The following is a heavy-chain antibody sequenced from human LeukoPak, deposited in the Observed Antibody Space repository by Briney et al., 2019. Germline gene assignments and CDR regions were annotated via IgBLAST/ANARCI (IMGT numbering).Heavy chain of an antibody. D-gene: IGHD2-2*01. V-gene: IGHV3-30*18. Sequence: GRSLRLPCAASGFTFSSYGMHWVRQAPGKGLEWVAVISYDGSNKYYADSVKGRFTISRDNSKNTLYLQMNSLRAEDTAVYYCAKSPPPYCSSTSCYGGSWFDPWGQGTLVTVSS. CDR2: ISYDGSNK. J-gene: IGHJ5*02. CDR1: GFTFSSYG. CDR3: AKSPPPYCSSTSCYGGSWFDP.